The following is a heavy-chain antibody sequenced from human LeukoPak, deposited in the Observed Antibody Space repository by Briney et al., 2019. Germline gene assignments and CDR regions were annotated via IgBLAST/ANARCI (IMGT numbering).Heavy chain of an antibody. D-gene: IGHD1-1*01. V-gene: IGHV4-61*01. Sequence: PSETLSLTCTVSGGSVSSGSYYWSWIRQPPGKGLEWIGYIYYSGSTNYNPSLKSRVTISVDTSKNQFSLKLSSVTAADTAVYYCARGDGMEDRVDFDYWGQGTLVTVSS. J-gene: IGHJ4*02. CDR2: IYYSGST. CDR3: ARGDGMEDRVDFDY. CDR1: GGSVSSGSYY.